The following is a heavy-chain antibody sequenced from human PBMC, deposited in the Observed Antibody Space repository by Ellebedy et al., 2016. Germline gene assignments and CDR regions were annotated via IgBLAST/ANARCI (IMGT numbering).Heavy chain of an antibody. D-gene: IGHD3-22*01. V-gene: IGHV4-34*01. CDR2: INHSGST. CDR1: GGSFSGYY. CDR3: ARSRPGSSGYYYVSDYFDY. Sequence: SQTLSLTXAVYGGSFSGYYWSWIRQPPGKGLEWIGEINHSGSTNYNPSLKSRVTISVDRSKNQFSLKLSSVTAADTAVYYCARSRPGSSGYYYVSDYFDYWGQGTLVTVSS. J-gene: IGHJ4*02.